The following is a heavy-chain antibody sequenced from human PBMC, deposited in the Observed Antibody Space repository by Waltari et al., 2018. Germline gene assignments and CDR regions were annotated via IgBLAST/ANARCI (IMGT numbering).Heavy chain of an antibody. CDR2: IYWNDDK. V-gene: IGHV2-5*01. CDR3: AHYYAIGGYYSVGGLDY. CDR1: GFSLSTSGVG. Sequence: QITLKESGPTLVKPTQTLTLTCTFSGFSLSTSGVGVGGIRQPPGKALEWLALIYWNDDKVDSSSLTCRLTIPKDTSKNHVVLTLTHMVPVDTATYYCAHYYAIGGYYSVGGLDYWGQGTLVTVSS. J-gene: IGHJ4*02. D-gene: IGHD3-22*01.